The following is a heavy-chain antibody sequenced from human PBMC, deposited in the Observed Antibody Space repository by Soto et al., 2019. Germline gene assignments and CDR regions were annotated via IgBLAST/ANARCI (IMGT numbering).Heavy chain of an antibody. J-gene: IGHJ4*02. CDR2: IYYSGSS. CDR1: GGSISSGGYY. Sequence: QVQLQESGPGLVKPSQTLSLTCTVSGGSISSGGYYWSWIRQHPGKGMEWIGYIYYSGSSYYNPSLKSRVTISVDTSKNQCSLKLSSVTAADTAVYYCARGAMVGRFDYWGQGTLVTVSS. D-gene: IGHD5-18*01. V-gene: IGHV4-31*03. CDR3: ARGAMVGRFDY.